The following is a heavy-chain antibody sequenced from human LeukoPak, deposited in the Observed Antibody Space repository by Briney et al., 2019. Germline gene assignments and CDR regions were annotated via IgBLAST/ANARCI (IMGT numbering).Heavy chain of an antibody. Sequence: GGSLRLSCAASGFAFSTYGMHWVRQAPGKGLEWVAFIRHVGSNEYYADSVRGRFAISRDNSQNTLHLQMNSLRAEDTAVYYCAKDQGYDSSGPDYWGQGTLVTVSS. CDR1: GFAFSTYG. J-gene: IGHJ4*02. CDR3: AKDQGYDSSGPDY. CDR2: IRHVGSNE. D-gene: IGHD3-22*01. V-gene: IGHV3-30*02.